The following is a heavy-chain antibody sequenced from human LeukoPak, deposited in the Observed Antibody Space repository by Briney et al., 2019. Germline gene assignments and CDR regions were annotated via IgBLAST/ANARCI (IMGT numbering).Heavy chain of an antibody. CDR1: GFTFSSYA. CDR2: ISYDGSNK. CDR3: ARAVGAARPGDY. D-gene: IGHD6-6*01. Sequence: GGSLRLSCAASGFTFSSYAMHWVRQAPGKGLEWVAVISYDGSNKYYADSVKGRFTISRDNSKNTLYLQMNSLRAEDTAVYYCARAVGAARPGDYWGQGTLVTVSS. V-gene: IGHV3-30-3*01. J-gene: IGHJ4*02.